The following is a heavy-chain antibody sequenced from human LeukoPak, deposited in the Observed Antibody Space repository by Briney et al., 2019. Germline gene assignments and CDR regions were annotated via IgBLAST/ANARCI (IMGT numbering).Heavy chain of an antibody. D-gene: IGHD2-8*02. CDR1: GGSISSSSYY. V-gene: IGHV4-61*09. Sequence: SQTLSLTCTVSGGSISSSSYYRSWIRQPAGKGLEWIGHIYTRGSTNYNPSLKSRVTISVDTSKNQFSLKLSSVSAADTAVYYCARGTRAWYYFDYWGQGSLVTVSS. J-gene: IGHJ4*02. CDR3: ARGTRAWYYFDY. CDR2: IYTRGST.